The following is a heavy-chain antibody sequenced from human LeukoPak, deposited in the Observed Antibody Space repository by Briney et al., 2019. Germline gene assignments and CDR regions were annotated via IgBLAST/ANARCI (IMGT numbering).Heavy chain of an antibody. CDR3: ARAAPSIIAVAEIPDY. Sequence: PGGSLRLSCAASRFTFSNYAMHWVRQAPGKGLEWVAVISYDGVNQYYADSVKGRFTIPRDNSKNTLYLQMNSLRAEDTALYYCARAAPSIIAVAEIPDYWGQGTLVAVSS. CDR2: ISYDGVNQ. CDR1: RFTFSNYA. J-gene: IGHJ4*02. V-gene: IGHV3-30*04. D-gene: IGHD6-19*01.